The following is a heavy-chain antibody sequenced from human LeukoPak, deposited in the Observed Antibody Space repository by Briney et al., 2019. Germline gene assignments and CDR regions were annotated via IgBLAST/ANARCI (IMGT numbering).Heavy chain of an antibody. Sequence: SQTLSLTCAISGDSVSSSTAAWKWVRQSPSRGREWLGRTYYRSKWYTDYAVSVRSRININPDTSKNQFSLQLNSVTPEDTAVYYCARYPTGWYLDYWGQGTLVTVSS. CDR3: ARYPTGWYLDY. V-gene: IGHV6-1*01. CDR1: GDSVSSSTAA. D-gene: IGHD6-19*01. J-gene: IGHJ4*02. CDR2: TYYRSKWYT.